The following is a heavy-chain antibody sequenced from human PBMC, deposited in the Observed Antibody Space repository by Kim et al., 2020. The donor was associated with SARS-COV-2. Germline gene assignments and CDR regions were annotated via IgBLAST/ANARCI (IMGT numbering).Heavy chain of an antibody. J-gene: IGHJ6*02. CDR2: IYYSGST. CDR3: AREELVGFGERGLYGMDV. D-gene: IGHD3-10*01. CDR1: GGSISSGGYY. Sequence: SETLSLTCTVSGGSISSGGYYWSWIRQHPGKGLEWIGYIYYSGSTYYNPSLKSRVTISVDTSKNQFSLKLSSVTAADTAVYYCAREELVGFGERGLYGMDVWGQGTTVTVSS. V-gene: IGHV4-31*03.